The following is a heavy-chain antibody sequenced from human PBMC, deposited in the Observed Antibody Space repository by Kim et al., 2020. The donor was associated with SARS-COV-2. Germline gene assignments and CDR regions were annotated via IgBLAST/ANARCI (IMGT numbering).Heavy chain of an antibody. D-gene: IGHD6-19*01. CDR2: DT. CDR3: ARVYSSGYDY. V-gene: IGHV3-13*01. Sequence: DTYYPGSVKGRFTISREKAKNSLYLQRNSLRAGDTAVYYCARVYSSGYDYWGQGTLVTVSS. J-gene: IGHJ4*02.